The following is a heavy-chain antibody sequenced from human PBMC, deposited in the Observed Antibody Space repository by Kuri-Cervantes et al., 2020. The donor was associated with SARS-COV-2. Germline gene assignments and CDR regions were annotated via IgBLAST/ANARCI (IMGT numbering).Heavy chain of an antibody. J-gene: IGHJ5*02. Sequence: ASVKVSCKASGYTFTSYGISWVRQAPGQGLEWMGWISAYSGHTDYAQNFQGRVTMATDTSTSTAYMELSSLRSEDTAVYYCASGRYCSSTSCPNDEGWFDPWGQGTLVTVSS. D-gene: IGHD2-2*01. V-gene: IGHV1-18*04. CDR2: ISAYSGHT. CDR3: ASGRYCSSTSCPNDEGWFDP. CDR1: GYTFTSYG.